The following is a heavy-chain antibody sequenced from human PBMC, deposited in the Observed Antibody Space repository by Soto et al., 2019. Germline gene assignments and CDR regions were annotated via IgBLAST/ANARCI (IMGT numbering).Heavy chain of an antibody. CDR2: ISNTGSTV. V-gene: IGHV3-11*01. CDR1: GFTFSDYF. CDR3: ASSVLVTARFDY. J-gene: IGHJ4*02. Sequence: GGSLRLSCAASGFTFSDYFMNWIRQAPGKGLEWISYISNTGSTVYYADSVKGRFTISRDNAKNSLFLQMNSLRAEDTAVYYCASSVLVTARFDYWGQGTPVTVSS. D-gene: IGHD2-21*02.